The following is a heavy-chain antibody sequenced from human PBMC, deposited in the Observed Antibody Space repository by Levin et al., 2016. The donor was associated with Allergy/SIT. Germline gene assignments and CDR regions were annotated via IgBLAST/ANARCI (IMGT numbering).Heavy chain of an antibody. Sequence: GESLKISCAASGFTVNYMSLTWVRQAPGKGLECVSIIHSDGTTHYADSVKGRFTVSRDNSKNTVYLEMNNLRSDDTAVYYCARHNVFRSLDRLGWFDPWGQGTLVTVSS. V-gene: IGHV3-66*02. CDR3: ARHNVFRSLDRLGWFDP. D-gene: IGHD3-3*01. CDR2: IHSDGTT. CDR1: GFTVNYMS. J-gene: IGHJ5*02.